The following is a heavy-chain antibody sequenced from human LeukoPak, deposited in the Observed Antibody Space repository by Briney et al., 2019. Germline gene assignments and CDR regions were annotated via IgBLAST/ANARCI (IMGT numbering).Heavy chain of an antibody. Sequence: KGGESLKISCKGSGYSFTNYWIGWVRQMPGKGLEWMGIIYPGDSDTRYSPSFQGQVTISADNSISAAYLQWSSLKASDTAMYYCARVYIYYDSSGYYDYWGQGTLVTVSS. J-gene: IGHJ4*02. CDR3: ARVYIYYDSSGYYDY. CDR2: IYPGDSDT. V-gene: IGHV5-51*01. D-gene: IGHD3-22*01. CDR1: GYSFTNYW.